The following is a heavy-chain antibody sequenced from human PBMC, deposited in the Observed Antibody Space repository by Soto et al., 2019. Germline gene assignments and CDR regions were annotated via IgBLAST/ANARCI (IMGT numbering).Heavy chain of an antibody. V-gene: IGHV3-30*18. J-gene: IGHJ6*02. CDR2: ISYDGSNK. Sequence: QVQLVESGGGVVQPGRSLRLSCAASGFTFSSYGMHWVRQAPGKGLEWVAVISYDGSNKYYADSVKGRFTISRDNCKNTLYLQMNSLRAEDTAVYYCAKDLDSLGYYYYGMDVWGQGTTVTVSS. CDR1: GFTFSSYG. CDR3: AKDLDSLGYYYYGMDV. D-gene: IGHD3-9*01.